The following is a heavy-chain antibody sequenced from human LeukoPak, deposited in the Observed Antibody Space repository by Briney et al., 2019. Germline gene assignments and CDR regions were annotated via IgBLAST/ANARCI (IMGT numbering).Heavy chain of an antibody. CDR1: GFTFSSYG. CDR2: IWYDGSNK. CDR3: ARETDSSGWPIDY. J-gene: IGHJ4*02. D-gene: IGHD6-19*01. V-gene: IGHV3-33*01. Sequence: GGSLRLSCAASGFTFSSYGMHWDRQAPGKGLEWVAVIWYDGSNKYYADSVKGRFTISRDNSKNTLYLQMNSLRAEDTAVYYCARETDSSGWPIDYWGQGTLVTVSS.